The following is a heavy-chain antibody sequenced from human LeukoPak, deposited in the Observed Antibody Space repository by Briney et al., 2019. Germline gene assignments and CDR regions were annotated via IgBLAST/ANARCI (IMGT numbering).Heavy chain of an antibody. Sequence: GGSLRLSCEVSGFIVSEHALSWVRQAPGKGLEWVSAISGSGGSTYYADSVKGRFTISRDNSKNTLYLQMNSLRAEDTAVYYCAKYTSSGRYYFDYWGQGTLVTVSS. CDR1: GFIVSEHA. D-gene: IGHD6-19*01. V-gene: IGHV3-23*01. CDR3: AKYTSSGRYYFDY. CDR2: ISGSGGST. J-gene: IGHJ4*02.